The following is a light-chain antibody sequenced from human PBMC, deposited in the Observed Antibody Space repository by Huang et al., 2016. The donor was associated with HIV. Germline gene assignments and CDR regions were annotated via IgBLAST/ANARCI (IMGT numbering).Light chain of an antibody. CDR3: HQYGSSMAT. J-gene: IGKJ1*01. CDR2: GAS. V-gene: IGKV3-20*01. Sequence: VLTQSPGSLSLSPGDRVTVSCRASQSVDSAYLAWYQHKPGQSPRLLVYGASTRASGGPSRFSGSGSGRDFTLTISRLEPEDFGVYYCHQYGSSMATFGQGTKVDI. CDR1: QSVDSAY.